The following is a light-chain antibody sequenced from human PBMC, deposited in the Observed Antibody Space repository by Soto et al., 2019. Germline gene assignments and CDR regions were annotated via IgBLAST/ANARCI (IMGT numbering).Light chain of an antibody. V-gene: IGLV1-47*01. J-gene: IGLJ3*02. CDR3: ASWDDSLRGPG. CDR1: SSNLGNNY. CDR2: RDN. Sequence: QSVLTQPPSAYATPGQRVTISCSGSSSNLGNNYVYWYQHLPGTAPKLLIDRDNKRPSGVPDRFSGSRSGTSASLAISGLRSEDEGDYYCASWDDSLRGPGFGGGTKVTVL.